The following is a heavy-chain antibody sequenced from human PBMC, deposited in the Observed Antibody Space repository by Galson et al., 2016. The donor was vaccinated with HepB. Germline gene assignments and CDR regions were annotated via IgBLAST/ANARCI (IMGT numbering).Heavy chain of an antibody. D-gene: IGHD3-16*02. V-gene: IGHV3-30*18. CDR1: GFTFSSYG. J-gene: IGHJ4*02. CDR2: ISYHGGNN. Sequence: SLRLSCAASGFTFSSYGMHWVRQAPGKGLEWVAVISYHGGNNNHADSVKGRSTISRDNSKNTLYLQMNNLRIEDTAVYYCAKVLSGGYRQHRPFDYWGQGTLVTVSS. CDR3: AKVLSGGYRQHRPFDY.